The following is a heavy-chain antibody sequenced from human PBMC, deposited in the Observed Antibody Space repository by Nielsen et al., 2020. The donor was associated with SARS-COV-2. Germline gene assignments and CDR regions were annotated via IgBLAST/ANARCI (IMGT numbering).Heavy chain of an antibody. CDR3: AASKSGYYFDL. Sequence: SLRLSCAASGFTFDDYAMHWVRQAPGKGLEWVSGISWNSGSIGYADSVKGRFTISRDSFKNTLYLQMNSLRAEDTAVYYCAASKSGYYFDLWGQGTLVTVSS. CDR2: ISWNSGSI. J-gene: IGHJ4*02. V-gene: IGHV3-9*01. CDR1: GFTFDDYA. D-gene: IGHD6-13*01.